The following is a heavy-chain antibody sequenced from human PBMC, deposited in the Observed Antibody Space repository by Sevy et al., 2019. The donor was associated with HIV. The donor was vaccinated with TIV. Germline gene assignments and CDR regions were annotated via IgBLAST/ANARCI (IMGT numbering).Heavy chain of an antibody. CDR1: GGAISSGGYY. Sequence: SETLSLTCTVSGGAISSGGYYWSRIRQHPGKGQEWIGYIYYSGSTYYNPSLKSRVTISVDTSKNQFSLKLSSVTAADTAVYYCARGKTYYDILTGYYPTFDYWGQGTLVTVSS. CDR3: ARGKTYYDILTGYYPTFDY. V-gene: IGHV4-31*03. D-gene: IGHD3-9*01. J-gene: IGHJ4*02. CDR2: IYYSGST.